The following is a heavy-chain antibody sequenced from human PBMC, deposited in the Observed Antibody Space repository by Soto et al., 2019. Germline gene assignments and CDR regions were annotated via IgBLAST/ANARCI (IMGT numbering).Heavy chain of an antibody. CDR2: IIPIFGTA. D-gene: IGHD2-21*02. V-gene: IGHV1-69*12. CDR1: GGTFSSYA. CDR3: ARSPYCGGDCYSVGWFDP. Sequence: QVQLVQSGAEVKKPGSSVEVSCKASGGTFSSYAISWVRQAPGQGLEWMGGIIPIFGTANYAQKFQGRVTITADESTSTAYMELSSLRSEDTAVYYCARSPYCGGDCYSVGWFDPWGQGTLVTVSS. J-gene: IGHJ5*02.